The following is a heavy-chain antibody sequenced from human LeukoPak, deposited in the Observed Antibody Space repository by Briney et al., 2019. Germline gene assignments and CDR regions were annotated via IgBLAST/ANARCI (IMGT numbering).Heavy chain of an antibody. D-gene: IGHD2-2*02. Sequence: GGSLRLSCAASGFTFSNYWMHWVRQAPAKGLVWVSGIKSDGSTANYADSVKGRFTVSRVNAKNTLYLQMNSLRAEDTAVYYCARDPSIVVVPATIGWFDPWGQGTLVTVSS. CDR2: IKSDGSTA. V-gene: IGHV3-74*01. CDR1: GFTFSNYW. J-gene: IGHJ5*02. CDR3: ARDPSIVVVPATIGWFDP.